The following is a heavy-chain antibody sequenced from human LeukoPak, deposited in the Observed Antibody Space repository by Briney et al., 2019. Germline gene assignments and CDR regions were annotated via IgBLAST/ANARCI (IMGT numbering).Heavy chain of an antibody. D-gene: IGHD5-12*01. CDR2: IKNDGSDK. Sequence: GGSLRLSCEASGFSFSAAWMTWVRQAPGKGLEWVATIKNDGSDKYYVDSVKGRFTLSRDNAKNSVYLQMNSLRVEDTAVYYCVNLGYSDGGQGTLFTVSS. CDR1: GFSFSAAW. CDR3: VNLGYSD. J-gene: IGHJ4*02. V-gene: IGHV3-7*01.